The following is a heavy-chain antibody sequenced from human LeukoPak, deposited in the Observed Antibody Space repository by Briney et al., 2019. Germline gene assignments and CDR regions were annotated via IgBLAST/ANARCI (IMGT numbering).Heavy chain of an antibody. Sequence: SLKDSCEASRYTFTSYYMQWVRQAPGQGLEWMGIINPSGGSTSYAQKFQGRVTMTRDMSTSTVYMELSSLRSEDTAVYYCACIHDSSANWGQGTLVTVSS. J-gene: IGHJ4*02. V-gene: IGHV1-46*01. CDR3: ACIHDSSAN. CDR2: INPSGGST. CDR1: RYTFTSYY. D-gene: IGHD3-22*01.